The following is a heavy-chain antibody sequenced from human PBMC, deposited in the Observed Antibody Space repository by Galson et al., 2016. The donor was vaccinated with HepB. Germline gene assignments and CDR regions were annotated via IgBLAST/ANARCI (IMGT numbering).Heavy chain of an antibody. D-gene: IGHD2-15*01. CDR1: GFTFNTYA. Sequence: SLRLSCAASGFTFNTYAMNWVRQAPGKGLEWVSGISAGGGSTHYADSVKGRFTISRDNSENTLYLQMSGLRADDTAVYYCAKTPKKGENGGLLNYWGQGILVTVSS. V-gene: IGHV3-23*01. CDR2: ISAGGGST. CDR3: AKTPKKGENGGLLNY. J-gene: IGHJ1*01.